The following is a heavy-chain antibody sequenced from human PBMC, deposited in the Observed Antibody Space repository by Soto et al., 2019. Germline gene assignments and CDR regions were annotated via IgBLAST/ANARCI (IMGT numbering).Heavy chain of an antibody. CDR1: GYTFTSYA. J-gene: IGHJ4*02. CDR3: AIGHWLGK. D-gene: IGHD6-19*01. V-gene: IGHV1-3*01. Sequence: ASVQVSCKASGYTFTSYAMHWVRQAPGQRLEWMGWIDAGNGNTKYSQKFQGRVTITRDTSASTAYMELTSLRAEDTAVYYCAIGHWLGKWGQGTLVTVSS. CDR2: IDAGNGNT.